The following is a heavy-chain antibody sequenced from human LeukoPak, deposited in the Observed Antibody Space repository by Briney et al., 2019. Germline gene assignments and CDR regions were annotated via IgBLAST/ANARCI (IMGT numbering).Heavy chain of an antibody. J-gene: IGHJ4*02. V-gene: IGHV4-59*01. Sequence: RSETLSLTCSVFNASISRYFWSWVRQPPGKGLEWIGYIYYTGSSNFNPSLRSRVTMSVDTSKNQFSLKLRSVTAADTALYYCAGGPGISTSGYWGQGALVTVSS. CDR3: AGGPGISTSGY. CDR1: NASISRYF. D-gene: IGHD2-15*01. CDR2: IYYTGSS.